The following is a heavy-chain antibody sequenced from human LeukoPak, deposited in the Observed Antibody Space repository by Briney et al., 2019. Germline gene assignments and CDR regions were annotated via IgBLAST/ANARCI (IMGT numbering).Heavy chain of an antibody. V-gene: IGHV1-2*02. CDR3: ARGRPTTSIAAAGVNWFDP. Sequence: GASVKVSCKASGYTFTEYYIHWVRQAPGHGLEWMGWVNPHSGGTNYAQKFQGRVTMTRDTSISTAYMELSRLRSDDTAVYYCARGRPTTSIAAAGVNWFDPWGQGTLVTVSS. J-gene: IGHJ5*02. CDR1: GYTFTEYY. CDR2: VNPHSGGT. D-gene: IGHD6-13*01.